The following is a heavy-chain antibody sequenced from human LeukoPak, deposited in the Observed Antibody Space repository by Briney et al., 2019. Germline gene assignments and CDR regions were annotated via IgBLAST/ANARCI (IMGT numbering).Heavy chain of an antibody. J-gene: IGHJ6*02. CDR3: ARNPIYSSGYEFYYYYGMDV. Sequence: PSETLSLTCTVSGGSISSYYWSWIRQPAGKGLEWLGRIYTSGSTNYNPSLKSRVTMSVDTSKNQFSLKLSSVTAADTAVYYCARNPIYSSGYEFYYYYGMDVWGQGTTVTVSS. D-gene: IGHD6-19*01. CDR2: IYTSGST. CDR1: GGSISSYY. V-gene: IGHV4-4*07.